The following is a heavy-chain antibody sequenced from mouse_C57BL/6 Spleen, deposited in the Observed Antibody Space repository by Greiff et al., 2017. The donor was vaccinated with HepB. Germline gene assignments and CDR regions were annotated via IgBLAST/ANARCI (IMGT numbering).Heavy chain of an antibody. J-gene: IGHJ4*01. D-gene: IGHD1-1*01. CDR2: IHPNSGST. V-gene: IGHV1-64*01. CDR1: GYTFTSYW. CDR3: AREIYYGSSDYYAMDY. Sequence: QVHVKQPGAELVKPGASVKLSCKASGYTFTSYWMHWVKQRPGQGLEWIGMIHPNSGSTNYNEKFKSKATLTVDKSSSTAYMQLSSLTSEDSAVYYCAREIYYGSSDYYAMDYWGQGTSVTVSS.